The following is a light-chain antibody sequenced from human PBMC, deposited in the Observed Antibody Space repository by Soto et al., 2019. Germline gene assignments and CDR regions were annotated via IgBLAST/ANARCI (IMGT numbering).Light chain of an antibody. Sequence: DIQMTQSPSTLSASVGDRVTITCRASQSISNWLAWYQQKPGKAPKLLIYKASTLESGVPLRFSGSGSGTDFTLTISSLQPDDSATYYCQQYNIYSTFGQGTKLEIK. CDR1: QSISNW. V-gene: IGKV1-5*03. J-gene: IGKJ2*01. CDR2: KAS. CDR3: QQYNIYST.